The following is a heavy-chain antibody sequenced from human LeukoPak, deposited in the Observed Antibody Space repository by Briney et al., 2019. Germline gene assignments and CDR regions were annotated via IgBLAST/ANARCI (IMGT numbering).Heavy chain of an antibody. D-gene: IGHD3-22*01. V-gene: IGHV3-33*01. CDR1: GFFFSSYG. J-gene: IGHJ4*03. CDR3: AGYSSGSSDD. CDR2: IWYDGSKT. Sequence: GGSLRLSCAVSGFFFSSYGMHWVRQAPGKGLEWVGVIWYDGSKTYYADSVQGRFTVARHNSKNTLYLEVSSLRNDETAVYYCAGYSSGSSDDWGQGALVTVSS.